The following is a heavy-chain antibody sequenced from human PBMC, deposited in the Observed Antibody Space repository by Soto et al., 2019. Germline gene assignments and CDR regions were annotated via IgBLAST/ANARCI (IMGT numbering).Heavy chain of an antibody. V-gene: IGHV4-39*01. Sequence: SATLSLTCTVSGGSISSSSYYWGWIRQPPGKGLEWIGSIYYSGSTYYNPSLKSRVTISVDTSKNQFSLKLSSVTAADTAVYYCARAFEAVGATTLGHYYYGMDVWGQGTTVTVSS. J-gene: IGHJ6*02. CDR2: IYYSGST. CDR1: GGSISSSSYY. CDR3: ARAFEAVGATTLGHYYYGMDV. D-gene: IGHD1-26*01.